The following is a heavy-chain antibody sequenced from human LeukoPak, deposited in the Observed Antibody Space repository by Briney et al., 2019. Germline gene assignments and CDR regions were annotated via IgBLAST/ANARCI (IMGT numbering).Heavy chain of an antibody. CDR3: AKETGASYDYPLDY. V-gene: IGHV3-23*01. CDR2: ISGSGAYT. CDR1: GFTFSTYA. Sequence: GGSLRLSCAASGFTFSTYAMSWVRQAPGKGLEWLSTISGSGAYTFYADSVKGRFTISRDNSKNTLYLQMNSLRDEDTAVYYCAKETGASYDYPLDYWGQGTLVTVSS. D-gene: IGHD5-18*01. J-gene: IGHJ4*02.